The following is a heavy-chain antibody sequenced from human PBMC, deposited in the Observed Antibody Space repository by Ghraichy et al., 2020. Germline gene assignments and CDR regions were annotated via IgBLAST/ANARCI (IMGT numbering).Heavy chain of an antibody. CDR3: AKDGWELPAFNYYGMDV. V-gene: IGHV3-30*02. D-gene: IGHD1-26*01. J-gene: IGHJ6*02. CDR1: GFTFSRYG. Sequence: GGSLRLSCAASGFTFSRYGMHWVRQAPGMGLEWVAFIRYDGSNKYYADSVKGRFTISRDNSKNTLYLQMNSLRAEDTAVYYCAKDGWELPAFNYYGMDVWCQVTTGTVS. CDR2: IRYDGSNK.